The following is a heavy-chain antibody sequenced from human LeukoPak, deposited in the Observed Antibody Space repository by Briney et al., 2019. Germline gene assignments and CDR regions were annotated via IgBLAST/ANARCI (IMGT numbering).Heavy chain of an antibody. CDR3: ARSPGLTVTTVFLLDY. CDR2: ISAYNGNT. J-gene: IGHJ4*02. V-gene: IGHV1-18*01. Sequence: GASVKVSCKASGYTFTSYGISWVRQAPGQGLEWMGWISAYNGNTNYAQKLQGRVTMTTDTSTSTAYMELRSLRSDDTAVYYCARSPGLTVTTVFLLDYWGQGTLVTVSS. D-gene: IGHD4-17*01. CDR1: GYTFTSYG.